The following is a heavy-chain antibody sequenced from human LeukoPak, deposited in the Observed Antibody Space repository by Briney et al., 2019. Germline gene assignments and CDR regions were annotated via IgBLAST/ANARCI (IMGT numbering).Heavy chain of an antibody. V-gene: IGHV3-74*01. CDR3: ARADFADYHFDY. Sequence: GGSLRLSCEASGFAFSDYWMHWIRQVPGKGPVWVSGINSIETTIIYADSVKGRFTISRDNIKNTLYLQMTRLRVEDTAIYYCARADFADYHFDYWGRATLVTVSS. D-gene: IGHD4-17*01. CDR1: GFAFSDYW. J-gene: IGHJ4*02. CDR2: INSIETTI.